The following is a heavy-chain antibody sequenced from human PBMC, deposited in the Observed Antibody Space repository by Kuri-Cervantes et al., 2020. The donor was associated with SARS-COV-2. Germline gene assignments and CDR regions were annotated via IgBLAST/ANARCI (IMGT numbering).Heavy chain of an antibody. CDR1: GYSFTNYG. Sequence: ASVKVSCKSSGYSFTNYGINWVRQAPGQGLEWMGRINPNSGGTNYAQKFQGRVTMTRDTSISTAYMDLSRLRSDDTAVYYCARETELYCSSTSCHPYNWFDPWGQGTLVTVSS. J-gene: IGHJ5*02. D-gene: IGHD2-2*01. V-gene: IGHV1-2*06. CDR2: INPNSGGT. CDR3: ARETELYCSSTSCHPYNWFDP.